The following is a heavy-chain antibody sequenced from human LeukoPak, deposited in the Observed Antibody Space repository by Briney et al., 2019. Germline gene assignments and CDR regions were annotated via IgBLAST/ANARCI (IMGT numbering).Heavy chain of an antibody. CDR3: ARDLLSVDNYDALDI. Sequence: ASVKVSCKASGATFGSHSISWVRQAPGQGLEWMGGIVPMFGTDVYAQRFQGRVTVTADESTTTAYMELISLTSEDTAMYYCARDLLSVDNYDALDIWGQGTMVTVSS. V-gene: IGHV1-69*13. D-gene: IGHD5-12*01. CDR1: GATFGSHS. CDR2: IVPMFGTD. J-gene: IGHJ3*02.